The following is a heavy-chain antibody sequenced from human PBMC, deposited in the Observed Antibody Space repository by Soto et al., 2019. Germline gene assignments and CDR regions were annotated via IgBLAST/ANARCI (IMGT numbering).Heavy chain of an antibody. CDR3: ARVGAGSGMITFGGVIVPLFDY. V-gene: IGHV3-21*01. D-gene: IGHD3-16*02. CDR2: ISSSSSYI. J-gene: IGHJ4*02. CDR1: GFTFSSYS. Sequence: EVQLVESGGGLVKPGGSLRLSCAASGFTFSSYSMNWVRQAPGKGLEWVSSISSSSSYIYYADSVKGRFTISRDNAKNSLYLQMNSLRAEDTAVYYCARVGAGSGMITFGGVIVPLFDYWGQGTLVTVSS.